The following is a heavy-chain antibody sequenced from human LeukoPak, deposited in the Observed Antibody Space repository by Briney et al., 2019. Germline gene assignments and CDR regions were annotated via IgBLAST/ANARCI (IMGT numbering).Heavy chain of an antibody. CDR2: ISRDGGRI. Sequence: GGSLRLSCAASGFTFSSHAMHWVRQAPGKGLEWVAVISRDGGRIYYTDSAKGRFIISRDNSKNTLSLQMNSLRGEDTAVYSCARDRVNRADCGGDCYSAVFDHWGQGILVTVSS. D-gene: IGHD2-21*02. J-gene: IGHJ5*02. V-gene: IGHV3-30*04. CDR1: GFTFSSHA. CDR3: ARDRVNRADCGGDCYSAVFDH.